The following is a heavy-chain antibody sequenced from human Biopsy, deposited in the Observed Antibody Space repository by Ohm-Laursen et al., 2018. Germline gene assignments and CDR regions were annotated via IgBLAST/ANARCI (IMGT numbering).Heavy chain of an antibody. CDR2: IVVGSGHT. CDR3: AATSTLYYYYYAMDV. CDR1: GFTFSSSA. J-gene: IGHJ6*02. V-gene: IGHV1-58*01. Sequence: VASVKVSCKASGFTFSSSAVQWVRQARGQRLEWIGWIVVGSGHTNYAQKFQERVTITGDMSTSTAYMELTSLRSEDTAVYYCAATSTLYYYYYAMDVWGQGTTVTVSS.